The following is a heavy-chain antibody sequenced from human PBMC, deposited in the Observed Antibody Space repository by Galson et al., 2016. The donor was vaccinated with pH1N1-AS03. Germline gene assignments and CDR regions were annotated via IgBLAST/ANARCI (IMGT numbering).Heavy chain of an antibody. Sequence: SETLSLTCAVSGYSISSGYYWGWIRQPPGKGLEWVGSIYHSGSTYYNPSLMSRVTISVDTSKNRFSLKVTSVTAADTAGYYCARVGKYFDFWSGYSDFDYWGQGTLVTVSS. D-gene: IGHD3-3*01. J-gene: IGHJ4*02. CDR2: IYHSGST. V-gene: IGHV4-38-2*01. CDR3: ARVGKYFDFWSGYSDFDY. CDR1: GYSISSGYY.